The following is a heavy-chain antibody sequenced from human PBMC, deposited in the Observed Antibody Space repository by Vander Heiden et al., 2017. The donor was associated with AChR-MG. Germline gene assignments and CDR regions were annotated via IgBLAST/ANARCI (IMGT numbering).Heavy chain of an antibody. CDR3: ARARKKTAAAGWYFDY. CDR2: ISYDGRKK. Sequence: QVQLVESGGGVVQPGRSLRLSCAASGFTFRSYAMHWVRQAPGKGLEWVAVISYDGRKKYYADAVKGRFTISRDNSKNTLYLQMNSLRAEDTAVYYCARARKKTAAAGWYFDYWGQGTLVTVSS. D-gene: IGHD6-13*01. J-gene: IGHJ4*02. CDR1: GFTFRSYA. V-gene: IGHV3-30*04.